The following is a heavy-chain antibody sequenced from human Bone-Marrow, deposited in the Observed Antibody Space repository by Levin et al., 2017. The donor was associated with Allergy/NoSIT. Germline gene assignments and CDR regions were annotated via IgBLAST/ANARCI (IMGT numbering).Heavy chain of an antibody. V-gene: IGHV3-23*01. J-gene: IGHJ3*02. CDR1: GFTFSSYA. D-gene: IGHD6-19*01. CDR3: AKVAVAPGDAFDI. Sequence: PVASVKVSCAASGFTFSSYAMSWVRQAPGKGLEWVSAISGSGGSTYYADSVKGRFTISRDNSKNTLYLQMNSLRAEDTAVYYCAKVAVAPGDAFDIWGQGTMVTVSS. CDR2: ISGSGGST.